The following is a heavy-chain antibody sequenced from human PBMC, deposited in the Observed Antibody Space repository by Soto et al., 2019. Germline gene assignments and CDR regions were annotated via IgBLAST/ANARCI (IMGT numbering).Heavy chain of an antibody. CDR1: GGSISSDDYY. CDR3: ARDRANTPDYFDY. Sequence: TLSLTCTVSGGSISSDDYYWSWILQPPGKGLEWIGYIYYTGRTSYNPSLRDRLTISVDTSKSHFSLRLSSVTAADTAVYFCARDRANTPDYFDYWGQGTLVTVSS. CDR2: IYYTGRT. V-gene: IGHV4-30-4*01. J-gene: IGHJ4*02.